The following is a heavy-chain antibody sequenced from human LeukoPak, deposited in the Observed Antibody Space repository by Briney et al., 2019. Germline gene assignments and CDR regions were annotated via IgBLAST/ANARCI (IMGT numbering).Heavy chain of an antibody. D-gene: IGHD4-23*01. CDR3: AKDSWTTVVTPY. V-gene: IGHV3-53*01. CDR1: GFTVSSNY. CDR2: IYSGGST. J-gene: IGHJ4*02. Sequence: PGGSLRLSCAASGFTVSSNYMSWVRQAPGKGLEWVSVIYSGGSTYYADSVKGRFTISRDNSKNTLYLQMNSLRAEDTAVYYCAKDSWTTVVTPYWGQGTLVTVS.